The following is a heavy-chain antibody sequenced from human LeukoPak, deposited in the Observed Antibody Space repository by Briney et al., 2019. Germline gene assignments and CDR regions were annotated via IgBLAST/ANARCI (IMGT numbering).Heavy chain of an antibody. V-gene: IGHV3-23*01. CDR3: AKVPSLSSWLYYFDY. J-gene: IGHJ4*02. D-gene: IGHD6-13*01. Sequence: PGGSLRLSCAASGFTFSSYSMNWVRQAPGKGLEWVSAISGSGGSTYYADSVKGRFTISRDNYKNTLYLQMNSLRAEDTAVYYCAKVPSLSSWLYYFDYWGQGTLVTVSS. CDR2: ISGSGGST. CDR1: GFTFSSYS.